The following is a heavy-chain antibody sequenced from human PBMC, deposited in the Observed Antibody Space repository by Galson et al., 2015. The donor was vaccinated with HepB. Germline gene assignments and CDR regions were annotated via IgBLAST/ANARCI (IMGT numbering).Heavy chain of an antibody. CDR1: DYTFSNYG. V-gene: IGHV1-18*01. CDR3: ARXXEARITTGLWDLRKHYYGMDV. CDR2: ISGNNGNT. Sequence: SVKVSCKASDYTFSNYGISWVRQAPGQGLEXMGWISGNNGNTDYAQKFQDRVXLTTDTSTTTAYMELRSLRSXDTAVYYCARXXEARITTGLWDLRKHYYGMDVWGQGTTVTVSS. D-gene: IGHD1-26*01. J-gene: IGHJ6*02.